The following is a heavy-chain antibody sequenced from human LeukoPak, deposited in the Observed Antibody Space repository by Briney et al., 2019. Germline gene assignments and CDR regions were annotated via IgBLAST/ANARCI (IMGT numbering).Heavy chain of an antibody. CDR1: GFNFNNYA. CDR3: TKEEEPPSFDY. J-gene: IGHJ4*02. D-gene: IGHD1-26*01. V-gene: IGHV3-23*01. CDR2: ISGSAGAT. Sequence: GGSLRLSCAASGFNFNNYAMSWVRRAPGKGPEWVSAISGSAGATYYADSVKGRFTIARDNSKNTVHLRMNSLRADDTAVYYCTKEEEPPSFDYWGQGTLVTVSS.